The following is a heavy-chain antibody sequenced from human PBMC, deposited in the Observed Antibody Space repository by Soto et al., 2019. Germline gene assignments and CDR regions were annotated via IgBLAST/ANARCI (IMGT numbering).Heavy chain of an antibody. CDR2: ISGGGGST. V-gene: IGHV3-23*01. CDR3: AKEKTYSSGWDGMDV. D-gene: IGHD6-19*01. CDR1: GFTFSSYA. Sequence: EVQLLESGGGLVQPGGSLRLSCAASGFTFSSYAMSWVRQAPGKGLEWVSAISGGGGSTYYADSVKGRFTISRDNSKNTLYVQMNSLRAEDTAVYYCAKEKTYSSGWDGMDVWGQGTTVTVSS. J-gene: IGHJ6*02.